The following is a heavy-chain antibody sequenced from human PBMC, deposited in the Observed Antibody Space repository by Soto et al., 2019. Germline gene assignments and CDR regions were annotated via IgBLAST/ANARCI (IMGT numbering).Heavy chain of an antibody. D-gene: IGHD6-19*01. Sequence: EVQLVESGGGLVQPGGSLRLSCAASGFSLSDYWKNWVRQAPGKGLEWVAIIKQDGSDRYYVDSVKGRFTISRDNAKNSLYLQMSSLRVEDTALYYCARGRGWLHDYWGQGTLVTVSS. J-gene: IGHJ4*02. CDR3: ARGRGWLHDY. V-gene: IGHV3-7*01. CDR2: IKQDGSDR. CDR1: GFSLSDYW.